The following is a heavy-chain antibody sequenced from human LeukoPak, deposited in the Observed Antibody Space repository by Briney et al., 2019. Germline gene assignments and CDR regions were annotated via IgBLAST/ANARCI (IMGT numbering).Heavy chain of an antibody. J-gene: IGHJ4*02. CDR3: ARDGGVTGYYTLLNPDY. CDR1: GYTFTGYY. Sequence: GASVKVSCKASGYTFTGYYMHWVRQAPGQGLEWMGWINPNSGGTNYAQKFQGRVTMTRDTSISTAYMELSRLRSDDTAVYYCARDGGVTGYYTLLNPDYWGQGTLVTVSS. D-gene: IGHD3/OR15-3a*01. CDR2: INPNSGGT. V-gene: IGHV1-2*02.